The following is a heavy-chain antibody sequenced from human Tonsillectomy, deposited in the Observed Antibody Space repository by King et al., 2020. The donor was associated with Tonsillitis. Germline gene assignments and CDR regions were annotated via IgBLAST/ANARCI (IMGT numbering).Heavy chain of an antibody. D-gene: IGHD3-10*01. Sequence: VQLVESGGGLVQPGGSLRLSCAASGFTFSSYDMHWVRQATGKGLEWVSAIGTAGDTYYPGSVKGRFTISRENAKNSLYLQMNSLRAGDTAVYYCARSSGSYYIPTYYYGMDVWGQWTTVTVSS. V-gene: IGHV3-13*01. CDR2: IGTAGDT. CDR3: ARSSGSYYIPTYYYGMDV. CDR1: GFTFSSYD. J-gene: IGHJ6*02.